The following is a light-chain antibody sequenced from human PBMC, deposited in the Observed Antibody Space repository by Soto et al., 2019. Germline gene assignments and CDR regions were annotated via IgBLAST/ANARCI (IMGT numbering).Light chain of an antibody. CDR2: EVV. V-gene: IGLV2-8*01. CDR3: KSYAGSNTYV. J-gene: IGLJ1*01. Sequence: QAVLTQPPSPSGSPGQSVTISCTGTKNDIGVYDFVSWYQHHPGKAPRLIIYEVVQRPSGVPDRFSGSKSGNTASLTVSGLQAADEADYFCKSYAGSNTYVFGSGTKVTVL. CDR1: KNDIGVYDF.